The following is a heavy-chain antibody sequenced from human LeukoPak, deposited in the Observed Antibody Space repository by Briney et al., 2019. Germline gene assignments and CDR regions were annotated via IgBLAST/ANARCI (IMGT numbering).Heavy chain of an antibody. CDR2: ITGSGGST. J-gene: IGHJ4*02. V-gene: IGHV3-23*01. Sequence: GGSLRLSCTATGSTFSSYVMHLVRQAQWHVQHLYSAITGSGGSTHYADSVKGRFIISRDNSKNALYLQMNSLRVEDTAVYYCAKRLLEWNFFDYWGQGTLVTVSS. D-gene: IGHD3-3*01. CDR3: AKRLLEWNFFDY. CDR1: GSTFSSYV.